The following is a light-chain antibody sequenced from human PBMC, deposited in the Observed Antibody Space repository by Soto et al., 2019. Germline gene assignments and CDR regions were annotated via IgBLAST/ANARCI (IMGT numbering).Light chain of an antibody. J-gene: IGKJ4*01. CDR2: DAS. CDR3: QQHGSAVT. Sequence: DIVLTQSPGTLSLSPGERATLSCRASQSVSSRYLAWYQQKPGQAPRLLIYDASRRATGIPDRFSGSGSGTEFTLTSSRLEPEDFGVYYCQQHGSAVTFGGGTKVEVK. V-gene: IGKV3-20*01. CDR1: QSVSSRY.